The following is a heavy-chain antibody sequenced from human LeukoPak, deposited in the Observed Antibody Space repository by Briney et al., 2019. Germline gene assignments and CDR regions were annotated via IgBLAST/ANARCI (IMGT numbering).Heavy chain of an antibody. CDR3: ARGASYGGNWGVDY. J-gene: IGHJ4*02. D-gene: IGHD4-23*01. CDR1: GFTFSSYC. CDR2: IKQDGSEK. Sequence: GGSLRLSCAASGFTFSSYCMSWVRQAPGKGLEWVANIKQDGSEKYYVDSVKGRFTISRDNAKNSLYLQMNSLRAEDTAVYYCARGASYGGNWGVDYWGQGTLVTVSS. V-gene: IGHV3-7*01.